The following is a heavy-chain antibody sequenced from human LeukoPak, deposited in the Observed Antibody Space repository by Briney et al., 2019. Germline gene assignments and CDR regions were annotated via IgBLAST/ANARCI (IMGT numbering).Heavy chain of an antibody. Sequence: PGGSLRLSCAASGFRFSNYGMHWVRQAPGKGLEWVSALTGGGGITYYADSVRGRFTISRDNPKNTLYLQMNSLRVEDTAVYFCARGTHCTAGGCYSTFDSWGQGTLVTVSS. D-gene: IGHD2-15*01. V-gene: IGHV3-NL1*01. J-gene: IGHJ4*02. CDR1: GFRFSNYG. CDR3: ARGTHCTAGGCYSTFDS. CDR2: LTGGGGIT.